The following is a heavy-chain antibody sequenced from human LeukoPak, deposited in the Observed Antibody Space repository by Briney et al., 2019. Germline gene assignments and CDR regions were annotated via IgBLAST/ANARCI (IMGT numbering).Heavy chain of an antibody. J-gene: IGHJ4*02. CDR3: AKDQVRIYYDLPTFDY. CDR2: ISGSGGST. CDR1: GFTFSSYA. V-gene: IGHV3-23*01. Sequence: GGSLRLSCAASGFTFSSYAMSWVRQAPGKGLEWVSAISGSGGSTYYADSEKGRFTISRDNSKNTLYLQMNSLRAEDTAVYYCAKDQVRIYYDLPTFDYWGQGTLVTVSS. D-gene: IGHD3-22*01.